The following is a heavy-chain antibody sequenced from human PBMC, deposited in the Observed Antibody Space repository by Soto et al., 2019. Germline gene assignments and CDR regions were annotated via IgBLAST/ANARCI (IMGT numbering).Heavy chain of an antibody. CDR3: ARRIVPAAAGVGMDV. CDR2: MNPQSGKT. CDR1: GYTSRDYD. Sequence: ASVKVSCKASGYTSRDYDINWVRQATGQGLEWMGWMNPQSGKTGYAQKFQGRVTMTRNTSTNTAYMELSSLRSEDTAVYYCARRIVPAAAGVGMDVWGQGTTVTV. D-gene: IGHD2-2*01. V-gene: IGHV1-8*01. J-gene: IGHJ6*02.